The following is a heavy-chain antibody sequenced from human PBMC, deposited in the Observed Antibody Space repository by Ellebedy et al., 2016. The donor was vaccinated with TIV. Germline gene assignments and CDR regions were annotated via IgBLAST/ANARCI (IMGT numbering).Heavy chain of an antibody. D-gene: IGHD2-15*01. V-gene: IGHV3-7*04. CDR1: GFSFSTHY. CDR3: AKEEWWRFDY. J-gene: IGHJ4*02. CDR2: INTDGSGA. Sequence: PGGSLRLSCVASGFSFSTHYMTWVRQAPGKGLEWLAKINTDGSGADYVDAVNGRFTLSRDNTKNSLYLQMNSLRDEDTAVYYCAKEEWWRFDYWGQGTVVTVSS.